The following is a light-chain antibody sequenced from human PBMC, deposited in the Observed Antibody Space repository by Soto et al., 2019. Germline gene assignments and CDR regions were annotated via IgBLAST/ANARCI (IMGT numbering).Light chain of an antibody. CDR2: DAS. V-gene: IGKV3-20*01. J-gene: IGKJ1*01. CDR1: QSVTRNY. Sequence: EIVLTQSPGTLSLSPGERATLSCWASQSVTRNYLAWYQQKPGQSPRLLIYDASSRATGIPDRFTGSGSGTDFTLTINRLEPEDFADYYCQQYETMPWTFGHGTKVEVK. CDR3: QQYETMPWT.